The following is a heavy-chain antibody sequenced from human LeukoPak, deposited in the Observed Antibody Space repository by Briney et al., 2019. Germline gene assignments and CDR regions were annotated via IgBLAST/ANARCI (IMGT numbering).Heavy chain of an antibody. J-gene: IGHJ6*03. D-gene: IGHD3-3*01. V-gene: IGHV4-39*07. CDR3: ARVRYYDFWSGYYLVYYYYYYMDV. Sequence: SETLSLTCTVSGGSISSSSYYWGWIRQPPGKGLEWIGSIYYSGSTYYNPSLKSRVTISVDTSKNQFSLKLSSVTAADTAVYYCARVRYYDFWSGYYLVYYYYYYMDVWGKGTTVTVSS. CDR2: IYYSGST. CDR1: GGSISSSSYY.